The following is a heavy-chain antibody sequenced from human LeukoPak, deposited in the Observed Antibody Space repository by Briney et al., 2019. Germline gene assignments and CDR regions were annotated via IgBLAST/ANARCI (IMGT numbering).Heavy chain of an antibody. CDR1: GGSFSGYY. Sequence: SETLSLTCAVYGGSFSGYYWSWIRQPPGKGLEWIGEINHSGSTNYNPSLKGRVTISVDTSKNQFSLKLSSVTAADTAVYYCARVSLIVGATDYWGQGTLVTVSS. D-gene: IGHD1-26*01. V-gene: IGHV4-34*01. CDR2: INHSGST. J-gene: IGHJ4*02. CDR3: ARVSLIVGATDY.